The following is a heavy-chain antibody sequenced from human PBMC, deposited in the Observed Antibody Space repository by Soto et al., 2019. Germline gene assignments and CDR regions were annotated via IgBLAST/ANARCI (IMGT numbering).Heavy chain of an antibody. D-gene: IGHD3-10*01. Sequence: QVQLGRSGAGWKKPGSSVKVSSKPPGVSFNNKAIGWVRQPPGHGLEWMGGVSPPFRTSNYARKFQGRISITADASTGTVNMELSSLTSEDTAQYYCARVLYYGSGSYSPYGMDVWGQGTTVTVSS. CDR1: GVSFNNKA. CDR2: VSPPFRTS. CDR3: ARVLYYGSGSYSPYGMDV. V-gene: IGHV1-69*01. J-gene: IGHJ6*02.